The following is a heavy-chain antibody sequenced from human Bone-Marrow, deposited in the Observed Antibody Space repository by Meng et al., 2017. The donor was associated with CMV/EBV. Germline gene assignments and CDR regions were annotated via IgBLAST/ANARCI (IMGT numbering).Heavy chain of an antibody. D-gene: IGHD3-10*01. J-gene: IGHJ6*02. CDR3: AFGELLPQQYYYYGMDV. V-gene: IGHV1-58*01. CDR1: GFTLSSSG. Sequence: SVKVSCKASGFTLSSSGVHWVRQARGQRPEWIGWIVVGSGSTNYAQKFQERVTITRDMSTGTAYMELRSLRSEDTAVYYCAFGELLPQQYYYYGMDVWGQGTTVTVSS. CDR2: IVVGSGST.